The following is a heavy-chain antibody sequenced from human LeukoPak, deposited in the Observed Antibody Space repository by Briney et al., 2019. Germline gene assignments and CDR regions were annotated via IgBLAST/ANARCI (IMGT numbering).Heavy chain of an antibody. D-gene: IGHD5-12*01. CDR2: VHPNSGNT. CDR3: AKNPYEYYFDY. V-gene: IGHV1-8*01. CDR1: GYPFTTYE. Sequence: ASVKVSCKTSGYPFTTYEINWVRQAAGQGLEWMGWVHPNSGNTAYAQKFQGRVTMTRDTSISTAYMELSRLRSDDTAVYYCAKNPYEYYFDYWGQGTLVTVSS. J-gene: IGHJ4*02.